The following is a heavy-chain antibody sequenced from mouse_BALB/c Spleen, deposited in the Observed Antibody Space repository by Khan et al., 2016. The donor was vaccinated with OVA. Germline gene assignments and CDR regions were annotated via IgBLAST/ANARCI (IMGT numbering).Heavy chain of an antibody. CDR3: ARQPYYHYNVMDY. D-gene: IGHD2-10*01. CDR1: GFSLANYG. Sequence: LQQSGPGLVAPSQSLSITCTISGFSLANYGVHWVRQPPGKGLEWLVLMWGDGSTSYNSVLKSRLTVSTDNSRSQVFLKMNSLQTDDTAMYCCARQPYYHYNVMDYWGQGTSVTVSS. V-gene: IGHV2-6-1*01. J-gene: IGHJ4*01. CDR2: MWGDGST.